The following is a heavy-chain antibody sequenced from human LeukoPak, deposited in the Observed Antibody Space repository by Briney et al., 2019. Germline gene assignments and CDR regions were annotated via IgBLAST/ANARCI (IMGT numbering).Heavy chain of an antibody. Sequence: GASVKVSCKASGYTFSSYDINWVRQATGQGLEWMGWMTPNSGNTGYAPKFQGRVTMTRNTSISTAYMELSSLRSEDTAVYYCARDNPYDYVWGSYHPSGYWGQGTLVTVSS. CDR1: GYTFSSYD. CDR3: ARDNPYDYVWGSYHPSGY. J-gene: IGHJ4*02. D-gene: IGHD3-16*02. V-gene: IGHV1-8*01. CDR2: MTPNSGNT.